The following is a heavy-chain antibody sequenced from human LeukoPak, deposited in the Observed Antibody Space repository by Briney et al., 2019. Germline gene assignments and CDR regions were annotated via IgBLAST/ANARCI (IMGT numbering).Heavy chain of an antibody. D-gene: IGHD2-15*01. CDR3: ARQEYCSGGSCYTWFDP. CDR1: GYSINNYW. J-gene: IGHJ5*02. Sequence: GESLKISCKGSGYSINNYWIGWVRQMPGKGLEWMGIIYPADSDIRYSPSFQGQVTISADKSISTTYLQWSSLKASDTAMYYCARQEYCSGGSCYTWFDPWGQGTLVIVSS. CDR2: IYPADSDI. V-gene: IGHV5-51*01.